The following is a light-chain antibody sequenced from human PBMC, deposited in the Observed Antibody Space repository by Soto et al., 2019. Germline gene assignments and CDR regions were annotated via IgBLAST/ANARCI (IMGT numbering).Light chain of an antibody. Sequence: QSVLTQPPSVSGAPGKRVTISCTGSSSNIGAGYDVHWYQQLPGTAPKLLIYGNSNRPSGVPDRFSGSKSGTSASLAITGLQAEDEADYYCQSYDSSLSGSKVFGTGTKLTVL. CDR1: SSNIGAGYD. J-gene: IGLJ1*01. CDR2: GNS. V-gene: IGLV1-40*01. CDR3: QSYDSSLSGSKV.